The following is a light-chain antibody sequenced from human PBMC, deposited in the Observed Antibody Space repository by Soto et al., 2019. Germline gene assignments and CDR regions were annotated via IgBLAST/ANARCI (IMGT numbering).Light chain of an antibody. Sequence: EIVLTQSPATLSLSPGERATLSCRASQSVSSYLAWYQQKPGQAPRLLIYGASTRATDMPGTFSGRGSGTEFTLTISSLRPEDFAVYYCQHRSTFGGGTKVDIK. CDR2: GAS. V-gene: IGKV3-11*01. CDR1: QSVSSY. CDR3: QHRST. J-gene: IGKJ4*01.